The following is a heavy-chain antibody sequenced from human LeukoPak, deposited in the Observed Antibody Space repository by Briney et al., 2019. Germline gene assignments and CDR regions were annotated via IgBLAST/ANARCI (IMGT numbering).Heavy chain of an antibody. Sequence: ASVKVSCKASGYTFTSYDINWGRQATGQGLEWRGWMNPNSGNTGYAQKFQGRVTITADKSTSTAYMELSSLRSEDTAVYYCAREGSGIVVVPAATYNWFDPWGQGTLVTVSS. CDR3: AREGSGIVVVPAATYNWFDP. J-gene: IGHJ5*02. CDR1: GYTFTSYD. CDR2: MNPNSGNT. V-gene: IGHV1-8*01. D-gene: IGHD2-2*01.